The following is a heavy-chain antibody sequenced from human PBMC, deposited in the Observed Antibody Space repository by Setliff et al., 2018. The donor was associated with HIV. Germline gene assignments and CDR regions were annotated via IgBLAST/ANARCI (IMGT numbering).Heavy chain of an antibody. J-gene: IGHJ3*02. V-gene: IGHV4-59*08. CDR1: GGSLSSFY. Sequence: SETLSLTCTLSGGSLSSFYCSWIRQPPGKGLEWIGFVYSSGSTSNSPSLRSRVTISVDMSKNQFSLKLNSVTAADTAVYHCARGDTYYHDRSGYVKSALDAFDIWGRGTMVTVSS. CDR3: ARGDTYYHDRSGYVKSALDAFDI. D-gene: IGHD3-22*01. CDR2: VYSSGST.